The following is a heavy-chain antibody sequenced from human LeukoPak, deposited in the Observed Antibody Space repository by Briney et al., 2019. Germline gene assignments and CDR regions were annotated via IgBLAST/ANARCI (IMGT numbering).Heavy chain of an antibody. D-gene: IGHD3/OR15-3a*01. CDR2: MYSSGGI. CDR3: ARGHHDLSP. Sequence: PSETLSLTCTVSGGSISSSSYYWGWIRQPPGKGLEWIGYMYSSGGINYSFNPSLKTRVTMTFDTSKNHFSLELTSVTASDTAVYYCARGHHDLSPWGQGALVTVSS. J-gene: IGHJ1*01. CDR1: GGSISSSSYY. V-gene: IGHV4-61*03.